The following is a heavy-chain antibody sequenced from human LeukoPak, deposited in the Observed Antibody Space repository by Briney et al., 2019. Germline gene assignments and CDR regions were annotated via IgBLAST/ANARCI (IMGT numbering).Heavy chain of an antibody. V-gene: IGHV1-8*01. CDR2: MNPNRGNT. J-gene: IGHJ5*02. D-gene: IGHD4-17*01. CDR1: GHTFTNYD. Sequence: AAVKVSCKASGHTFTNYDINWVRQATGQGLEWMGWMNPNRGNTGYAQKFQGRITMTRNTSISTAYMELNSLRSEDTAVYYCARGSLSDYDWFDPWGQGTLVTVSS. CDR3: ARGSLSDYDWFDP.